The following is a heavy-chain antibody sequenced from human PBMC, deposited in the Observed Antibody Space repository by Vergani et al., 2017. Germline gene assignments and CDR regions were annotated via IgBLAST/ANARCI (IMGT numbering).Heavy chain of an antibody. V-gene: IGHV3-48*01. D-gene: IGHD2-21*02. J-gene: IGHJ4*01. CDR2: ISSSSSTI. CDR1: GFTFSSYS. CDR3: ARFLVVTPLDG. Sequence: EVQLVESGGGLVQPGGSLRLSCAASGFTFSSYSMNWVRQAPGKGLEWVSFISSSSSTIYYADSVKGRFTISRDNAKNSLYLQMNSLRTEDTAVYYCARFLVVTPLDGWSQGTLVTVSS.